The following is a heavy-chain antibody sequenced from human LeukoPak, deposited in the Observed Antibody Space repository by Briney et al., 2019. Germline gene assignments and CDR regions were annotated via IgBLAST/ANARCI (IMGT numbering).Heavy chain of an antibody. CDR3: ARVTKYDNSRNNYYMDV. Sequence: SETLSLTCTVSAGSTTGTRYYWGWFRQTPGKGPEWIGNINYRGAVYYNPSLRSRATISLDTSKNQFPLRLTSVTAADTAVYFCARVTKYDNSRNNYYMDVRGKGTTVTVSS. CDR2: INYRGAV. D-gene: IGHD4-17*01. J-gene: IGHJ6*03. V-gene: IGHV4-39*06. CDR1: AGSTTGTRYY.